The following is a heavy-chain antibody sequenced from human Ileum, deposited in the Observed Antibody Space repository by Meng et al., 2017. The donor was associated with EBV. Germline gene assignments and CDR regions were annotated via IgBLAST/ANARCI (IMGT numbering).Heavy chain of an antibody. CDR2: MSDSGIT. CDR1: GGSISVINW. CDR3: AKNGEKYFEY. Sequence: QVQLPEAGPGLVNPSGTLSLTCAVSGGSISVINWWSWVRQSPEKGLEWIGEMSDSGITHYNPSLKSRVTISADKSNNLFSLKLTSVTSADTAVYFCAKNGEKYFEYWGQGTLVTVSS. V-gene: IGHV4-4*02. J-gene: IGHJ4*02.